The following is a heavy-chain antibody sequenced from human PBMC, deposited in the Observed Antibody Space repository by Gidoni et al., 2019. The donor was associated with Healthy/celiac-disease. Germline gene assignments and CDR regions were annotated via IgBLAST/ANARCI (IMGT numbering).Heavy chain of an antibody. Sequence: EVQLVESGGGLVQPGGSLRLSCAASGFTFSSYWMSWVRQAPGKGLEWVANIKQDGSEKYYVDSVKGRFTISRDNAKNSLYLQMNSLRAEDTAVYYCARYIPPVMITFGGVIVNGGWFDPWGQGTLVTVSS. CDR1: GFTFSSYW. J-gene: IGHJ5*02. CDR2: IKQDGSEK. D-gene: IGHD3-16*02. CDR3: ARYIPPVMITFGGVIVNGGWFDP. V-gene: IGHV3-7*01.